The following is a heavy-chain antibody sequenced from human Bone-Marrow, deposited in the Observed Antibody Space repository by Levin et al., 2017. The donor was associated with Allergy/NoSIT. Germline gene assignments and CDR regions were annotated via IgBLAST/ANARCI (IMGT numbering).Heavy chain of an antibody. CDR2: IYYPGNT. CDR1: GESVSSSGFY. V-gene: IGHV4-31*02. CDR3: ARESVYYGSGSWIDC. D-gene: IGHD3-10*01. Sequence: SQTLSLTCTVSGESVSSSGFYWTWIRQYPGKGLEWIGHIYYPGNTSYNPSLKSRASISEDRSKNQFSLKLDSVTAADTAVYYCARESVYYGSGSWIDCWGQGTLVTVSS. J-gene: IGHJ4*02.